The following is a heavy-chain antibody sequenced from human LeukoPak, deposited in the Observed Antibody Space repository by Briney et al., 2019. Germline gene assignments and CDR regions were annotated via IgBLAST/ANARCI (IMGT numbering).Heavy chain of an antibody. D-gene: IGHD3-10*01. CDR3: ARDDAIRPSGFDY. V-gene: IGHV4-39*07. CDR1: GGSISSSSYY. CDR2: IYTSGST. J-gene: IGHJ4*02. Sequence: SETLSLTCTVSGGSISSSSYYWGWIRQPPGKGLEWIGRIYTSGSTNYNPSLKSRVTMSVDTSKNQFSLKLSSVTAADTAVYYCARDDAIRPSGFDYWGQGTLVTVSS.